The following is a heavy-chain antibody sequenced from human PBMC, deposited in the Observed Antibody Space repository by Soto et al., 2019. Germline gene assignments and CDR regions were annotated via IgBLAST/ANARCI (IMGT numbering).Heavy chain of an antibody. V-gene: IGHV3-7*03. CDR3: ARDHLILPAHDFFYGSDV. CDR1: GFTFSMYS. CDR2: IPQDGVDG. Sequence: GSLRLSCEVSGFTFSMYSMSWVRQTPGKGLEWVAKIPQDGVDGHYADSVKGRFTISRDNGKNSLYLQMNNLRAEDTAVYYCARDHLILPAHDFFYGSDVWGRGATVTVSS. J-gene: IGHJ6*02. D-gene: IGHD2-21*02.